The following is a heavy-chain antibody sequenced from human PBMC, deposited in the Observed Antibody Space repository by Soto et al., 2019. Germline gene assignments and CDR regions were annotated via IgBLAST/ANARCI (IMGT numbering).Heavy chain of an antibody. CDR2: ISGSGGST. Sequence: GGSLRLSCAASGFTFSSYAMSWVRQAPGKGLEWVSAISGSGGSTYYADSVKGRFTISRDNSKNTLYLQMNSLRAEDTAVYYCAKDHDYGSGSYNVNWFDPWGQGTLVTVSS. J-gene: IGHJ5*02. CDR3: AKDHDYGSGSYNVNWFDP. D-gene: IGHD3-10*01. CDR1: GFTFSSYA. V-gene: IGHV3-23*01.